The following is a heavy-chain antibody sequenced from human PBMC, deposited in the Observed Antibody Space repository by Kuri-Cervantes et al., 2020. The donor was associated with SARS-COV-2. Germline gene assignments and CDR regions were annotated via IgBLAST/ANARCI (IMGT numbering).Heavy chain of an antibody. Sequence: GGSLRLSCAASGFTFSGSAMHWVRQAPGKGLEWVSAISGSGGSTYYADSVKGRFTISRDNAKNSLYLQMNSLRAEDTAVYYCARISYGDYGWNDYWGQGTLVTVS. J-gene: IGHJ4*02. V-gene: IGHV3-23*01. CDR3: ARISYGDYGWNDY. CDR1: GFTFSGSA. CDR2: ISGSGGST. D-gene: IGHD4-17*01.